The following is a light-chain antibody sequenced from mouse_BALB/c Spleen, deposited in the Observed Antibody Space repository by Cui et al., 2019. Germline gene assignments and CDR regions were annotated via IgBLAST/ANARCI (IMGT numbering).Light chain of an antibody. CDR2: DTS. CDR1: SSVSY. J-gene: IGKJ2*01. V-gene: IGKV4-59*01. Sequence: QIVLTQSPAIMSASPGEKVTMTCSASSSVSYMHWYQQKSGTSPKRWIYDTSKLASGVPARFSGSGSGTSYSLTICSMEAEDAATYYCQQWSSNPPTFGGGTKLEIK. CDR3: QQWSSNPPT.